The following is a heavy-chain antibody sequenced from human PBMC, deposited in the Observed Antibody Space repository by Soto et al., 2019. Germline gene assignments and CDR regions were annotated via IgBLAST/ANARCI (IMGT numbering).Heavy chain of an antibody. CDR3: ARGTNPGIAAAGIDY. Sequence: GASVKVSCKASGYTFTGYYMHWVRQAPGQGLEWMGWINPNSGGTNYAQKFQGWVTITRDTSISTAYMELSRLRSDDTAVYYCARGTNPGIAAAGIDYWGQGTLVTVSS. CDR2: INPNSGGT. D-gene: IGHD6-13*01. CDR1: GYTFTGYY. V-gene: IGHV1-2*04. J-gene: IGHJ4*02.